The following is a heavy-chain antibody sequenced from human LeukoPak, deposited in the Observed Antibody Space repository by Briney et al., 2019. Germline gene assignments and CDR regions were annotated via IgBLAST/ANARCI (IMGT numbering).Heavy chain of an antibody. Sequence: GASVKVSCKASGFTFSIYDINWVRQATGQGLEWMGWMNSNSGDTGYAQKFQGRLTMTRNTSISTAYMELSSLRSEDTAVYYCARRMGDAFDIWGQGTMVTVSS. CDR2: MNSNSGDT. CDR1: GFTFSIYD. V-gene: IGHV1-8*01. J-gene: IGHJ3*02. CDR3: ARRMGDAFDI.